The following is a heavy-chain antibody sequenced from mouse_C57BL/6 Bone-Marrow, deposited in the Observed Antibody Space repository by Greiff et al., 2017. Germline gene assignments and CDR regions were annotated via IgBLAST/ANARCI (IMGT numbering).Heavy chain of an antibody. D-gene: IGHD2-1*01. Sequence: VQLQQSGPELVKPGASVKISCKASGYSFTDYNMNWVKQSNGKSLEWIGVINPNYGTTSYNQTFKGKATLTVDQSSSTAFMQLNSLAYEDSAVYYCARWPIYYGTPVDACGQGTTLTVSS. CDR3: ARWPIYYGTPVDA. J-gene: IGHJ2*01. V-gene: IGHV1-39*01. CDR1: GYSFTDYN. CDR2: INPNYGTT.